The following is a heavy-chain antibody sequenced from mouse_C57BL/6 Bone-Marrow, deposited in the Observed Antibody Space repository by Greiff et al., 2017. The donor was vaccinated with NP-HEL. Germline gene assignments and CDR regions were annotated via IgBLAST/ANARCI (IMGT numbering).Heavy chain of an antibody. Sequence: EVQLQQSGPELVKPGASVKISCKASGYTFTDYYMNWVKQSHGKSLEWIGDINPNNGGTSYNQKFKGKATLTVDKSSSTAYMELRSLTSEDSAVYYCARESYYDYEGHYWGQGTTLTVSS. J-gene: IGHJ2*01. CDR3: ARESYYDYEGHY. V-gene: IGHV1-26*01. CDR1: GYTFTDYY. CDR2: INPNNGGT. D-gene: IGHD2-4*01.